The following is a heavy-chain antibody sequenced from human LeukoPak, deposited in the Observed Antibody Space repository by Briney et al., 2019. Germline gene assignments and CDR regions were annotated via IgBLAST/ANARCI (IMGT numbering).Heavy chain of an antibody. J-gene: IGHJ3*02. V-gene: IGHV4-39*01. CDR3: ASPGIVGPRGAFDI. Sequence: SETLSLTCTVSGGSISSSSYYWGWIRQPPGKGLEWIGSIYYSGSTYYNPSLKSRVTISVDTSKNQFSLRLSSVTAADTAVYYCASPGIVGPRGAFDIWGQGTMVTVSS. CDR1: GGSISSSSYY. CDR2: IYYSGST. D-gene: IGHD1-26*01.